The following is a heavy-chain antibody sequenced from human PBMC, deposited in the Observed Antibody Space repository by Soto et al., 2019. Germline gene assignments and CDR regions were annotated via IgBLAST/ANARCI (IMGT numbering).Heavy chain of an antibody. Sequence: EVQLVESGGGLVQPGGSLRLSCVASGFSFSNSWMVWGRQAPGRGLEWVANINQEGNQKYDIDAVKGRFTDSEDNAENSLFLQMRSLRADDTAVYYCLRGDGRGADYWGQGTLVTVSS. CDR2: INQEGNQK. D-gene: IGHD2-15*01. J-gene: IGHJ4*02. CDR1: GFSFSNSW. V-gene: IGHV3-7*04. CDR3: LRGDGRGADY.